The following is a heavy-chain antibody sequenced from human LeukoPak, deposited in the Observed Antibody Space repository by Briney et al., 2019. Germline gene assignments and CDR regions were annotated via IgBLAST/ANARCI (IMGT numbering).Heavy chain of an antibody. CDR1: GGSISSYY. D-gene: IGHD6-19*01. CDR2: IYYSGST. J-gene: IGHJ5*02. Sequence: SETLSLTCTVSGGSISSYYWSWIRQPPGKGLEWIGYIYYSGSTNYNPSLKSRVTISVKTSKNQFSLKLSSVTAADTAMYYCARLDSSGWYWFDPWGQGTLVTVSS. V-gene: IGHV4-59*01. CDR3: ARLDSSGWYWFDP.